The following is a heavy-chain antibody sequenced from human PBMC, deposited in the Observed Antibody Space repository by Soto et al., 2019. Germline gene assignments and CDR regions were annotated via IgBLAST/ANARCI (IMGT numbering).Heavy chain of an antibody. CDR3: ARGSSSSSRYYYYMDV. D-gene: IGHD6-6*01. CDR1: GGTFSSYT. CDR2: IIPILGIA. J-gene: IGHJ6*03. V-gene: IGHV1-69*02. Sequence: ASVKVSCKASGGTFSSYTISWVRQAPGQGLEWMGRIIPILGIANYAQKFQGRVTITADKSTSTAYMELSSLRSEDTAVYYCARGSSSSSRYYYYMDVWGKGTTVTVSS.